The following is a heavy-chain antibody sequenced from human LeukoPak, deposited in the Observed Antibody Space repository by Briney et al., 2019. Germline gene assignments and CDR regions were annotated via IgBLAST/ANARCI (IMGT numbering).Heavy chain of an antibody. D-gene: IGHD6-19*01. CDR2: INPNSGGT. CDR1: GYTFTGHY. V-gene: IGHV1-2*02. J-gene: IGHJ4*02. CDR3: ARVGSSGWDTFEQSPT. Sequence: ASVKVSCKASGYTFTGHYMHWVRQAPGQGLEWMGWINPNSGGTNYAQKFQGGVSMTGDTSISTSYMELSRLSSDDTAVYYCARVGSSGWDTFEQSPTWGQGTLVTVSS.